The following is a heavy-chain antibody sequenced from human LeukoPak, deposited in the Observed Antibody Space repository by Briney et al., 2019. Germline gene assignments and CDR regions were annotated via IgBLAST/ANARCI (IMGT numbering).Heavy chain of an antibody. J-gene: IGHJ6*02. D-gene: IGHD3-10*01. CDR1: GYTFTSYG. Sequence: ASVKVSCEASGYTFTSYGISWVRQAPGQGLEWMGWISAYNGYTNYAQNFQGRVTMTTDASTSTAYMELRSLRSDDTAVYYCVREVTMVRGVITFYHYNGMDVWGQGTAVTVSS. CDR2: ISAYNGYT. CDR3: VREVTMVRGVITFYHYNGMDV. V-gene: IGHV1-18*01.